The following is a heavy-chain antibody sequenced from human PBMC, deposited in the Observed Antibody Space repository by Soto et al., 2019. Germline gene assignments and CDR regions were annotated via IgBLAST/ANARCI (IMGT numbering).Heavy chain of an antibody. CDR1: GYTFTTNY. J-gene: IGHJ4*02. CDR3: VRERAPDTALDH. V-gene: IGHV1-46*01. Sequence: SVKVSFKASGYTFTTNYVHWVRRAPGQGLEWLGVINPSAGSTTYAQKFQDRLTLTRDTSTSTVYMEMNSLKSEDTAVSHCVRERAPDTALDHWGQGTMVTVSS. CDR2: INPSAGST. D-gene: IGHD5-18*01.